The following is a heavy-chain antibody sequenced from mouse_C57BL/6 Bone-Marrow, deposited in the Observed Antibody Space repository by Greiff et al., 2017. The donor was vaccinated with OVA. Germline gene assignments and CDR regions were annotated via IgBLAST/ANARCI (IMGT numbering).Heavy chain of an antibody. V-gene: IGHV1-80*01. Sequence: QVQLKESGAELVKPGASVKISCKASGYAFSSYWMNWVKQRPGKGLEWIGQIYPGDGDTNYNGKFKGKATLTADKSSSTAYMQLSSLTSEDSAVYFCARSYYYGSSDYAMDYWGQGTSVTVSS. CDR2: IYPGDGDT. J-gene: IGHJ4*01. CDR1: GYAFSSYW. CDR3: ARSYYYGSSDYAMDY. D-gene: IGHD1-1*01.